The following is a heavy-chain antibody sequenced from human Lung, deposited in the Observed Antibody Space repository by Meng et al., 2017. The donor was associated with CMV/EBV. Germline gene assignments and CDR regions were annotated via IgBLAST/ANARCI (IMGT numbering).Heavy chain of an antibody. D-gene: IGHD6-19*01. CDR2: VNPISDDT. CDR1: GYSFSGFC. Sequence: SCQASGYSFSGFCLNRARQAPGHGLEWLGRVNPISDDTHLAQKFEGRITVTRGATINTAFMELTRLRPDDTAVYYCAKSSDNGWSSWGPGTLVTVSS. CDR3: AKSSDNGWSS. J-gene: IGHJ4*01. V-gene: IGHV1-2*06.